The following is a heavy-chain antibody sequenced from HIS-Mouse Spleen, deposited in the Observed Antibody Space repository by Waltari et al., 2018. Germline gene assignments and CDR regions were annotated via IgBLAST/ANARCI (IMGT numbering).Heavy chain of an antibody. CDR2: IDYSGSP. V-gene: IGHV4-59*01. J-gene: IGHJ3*02. D-gene: IGHD3-16*01. CDR1: GGSISSYD. Sequence: QVQLQESGPGLGKRSESLSLTCTVSGGSISSYDWIWIRQPPGKGLGWIGYIDYSGSPNYNPSLKRRVTISVDPSKNPFSLKLRSVTAADTAVYYCASTWGTLDVGAFDIWGQGTMVTVSS. CDR3: ASTWGTLDVGAFDI.